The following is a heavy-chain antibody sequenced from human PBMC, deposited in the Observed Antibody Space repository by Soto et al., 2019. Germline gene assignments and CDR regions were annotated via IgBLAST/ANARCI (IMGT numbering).Heavy chain of an antibody. V-gene: IGHV3-23*01. CDR2: ISGSGGST. J-gene: IGHJ4*02. D-gene: IGHD6-13*01. CDR3: AKMEVAALTPADY. CDR1: GFTFSSYA. Sequence: GGSLRLSCAASGFTFSSYAMSWVRQAPGKGLEWVSAISGSGGSTYYADSVKGRFTISRDDSKNTLYLQMNSLRAEDTAVYYCAKMEVAALTPADYWGQGTLVTVSS.